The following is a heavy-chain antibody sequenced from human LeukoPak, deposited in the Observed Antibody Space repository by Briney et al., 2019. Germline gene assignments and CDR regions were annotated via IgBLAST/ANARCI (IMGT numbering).Heavy chain of an antibody. J-gene: IGHJ6*03. V-gene: IGHV4-38-2*02. CDR3: AAGGGSYRGHYYYYYYMDV. Sequence: PSETLSLTCTVSGYSISSGYYWGWIRQPPGKGLEWIGSIYHSGSTYYNPSLKSRVTISVDTSKNQFSLKLSSVTAADTAVYYCAAGGGSYRGHYYYYYYMDVWGQGTTVTVSS. CDR2: IYHSGST. CDR1: GYSISSGYY. D-gene: IGHD1-26*01.